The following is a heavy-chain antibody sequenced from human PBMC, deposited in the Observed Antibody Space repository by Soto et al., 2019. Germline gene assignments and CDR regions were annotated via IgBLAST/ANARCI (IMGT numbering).Heavy chain of an antibody. CDR1: GGTFDSYS. CDR2: VAPIFDFS. J-gene: IGHJ3*01. CDR3: TTGAVGGRQQLVRDAFDF. D-gene: IGHD6-13*01. V-gene: IGHV1-69*02. Sequence: QVQLVQSGAEVKKPGSSVRVSCKASGGTFDSYSISWVRQAPGQGFEWVGKVAPIFDFSRYAPKFQGRVTIPADKSTSTAYMDLSGLKSEDTAVYYCTTGAVGGRQQLVRDAFDFWGQGTKVSVSS.